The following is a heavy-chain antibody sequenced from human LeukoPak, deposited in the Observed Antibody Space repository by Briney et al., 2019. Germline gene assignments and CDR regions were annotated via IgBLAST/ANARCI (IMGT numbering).Heavy chain of an antibody. CDR2: IYYSGST. V-gene: IGHV4-39*01. J-gene: IGHJ5*02. Sequence: SETLSLTCTVSGGSISSSSYYWGCIRPPPGKGLEWIGSIYYSGSTYYNPSLKSRVTISVDTSKNQFSLKLSSVTAADTAVYYCARHERSIVVVPAATNWFDPWGQGTLVTVSS. CDR1: GGSISSSSYY. CDR3: ARHERSIVVVPAATNWFDP. D-gene: IGHD2-2*01.